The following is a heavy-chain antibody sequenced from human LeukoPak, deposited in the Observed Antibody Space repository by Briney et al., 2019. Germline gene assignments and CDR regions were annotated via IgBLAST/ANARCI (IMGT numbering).Heavy chain of an antibody. CDR3: ARGLLFDP. CDR2: INHSGST. Sequence: SETLSLTCAVYGGSLSGYYWSWIGQPPGKGLERIGEINHSGSTNYNPSLKSRVTISVDTSKNQFSLKLSSVTAADTAVYYCARGLLFDPWGQGTLVTVSS. CDR1: GGSLSGYY. J-gene: IGHJ5*02. V-gene: IGHV4-34*01.